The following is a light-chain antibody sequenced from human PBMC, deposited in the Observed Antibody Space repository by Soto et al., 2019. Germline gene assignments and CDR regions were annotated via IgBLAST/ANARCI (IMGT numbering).Light chain of an antibody. CDR1: QSIRSF. CDR3: QQSDSPPIT. Sequence: DIQMTQSPSSLFASVGDRITITCQASQSIRSFLNWYQQKPGKAPKLLIYSASSLQSGVPSRFSGSGSGTDFHPTITRLPTEDFATYYCQQSDSPPITFGQGTRLEIK. V-gene: IGKV1-39*01. CDR2: SAS. J-gene: IGKJ5*01.